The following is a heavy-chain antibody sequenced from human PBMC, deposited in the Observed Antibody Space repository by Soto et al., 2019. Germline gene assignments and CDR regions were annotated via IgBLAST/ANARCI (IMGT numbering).Heavy chain of an antibody. CDR1: DGSHGRYY. CDR2: IYYSGIT. J-gene: IGHJ5*02. V-gene: IGHV4-59*08. Sequence: ATLPLTCPDSDGSHGRYYWSWIRPPPGKGLEWIGYIYYSGITNYNPSLKSRVTISVDTSKNQFSLTLSSVTAADTAVYFCAGQTFTIAAASFGRSNWCDPWAPGTLVTVSS. CDR3: AGQTFTIAAASFGRSNWCDP. D-gene: IGHD6-25*01.